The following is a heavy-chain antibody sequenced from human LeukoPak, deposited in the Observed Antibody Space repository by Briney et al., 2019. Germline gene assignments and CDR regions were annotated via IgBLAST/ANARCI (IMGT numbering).Heavy chain of an antibody. V-gene: IGHV4-34*01. J-gene: IGHJ4*02. Sequence: PSETLSLTCAVYGGSFSGYYWSWIRQPPGKGLEWIGVINHSGSTNYNPSLKSRVTISVDTSKNQFSLKLSSVTAADTAVYYCARGWDSSSWYEVFDYWGQGTLVTVSS. CDR3: ARGWDSSSWYEVFDY. CDR1: GGSFSGYY. CDR2: INHSGST. D-gene: IGHD6-13*01.